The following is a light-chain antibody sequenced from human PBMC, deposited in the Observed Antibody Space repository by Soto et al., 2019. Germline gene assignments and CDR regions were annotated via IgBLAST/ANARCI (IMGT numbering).Light chain of an antibody. CDR2: GAS. J-gene: IGKJ1*01. CDR3: QQYGSSGT. CDR1: QSSGSNF. V-gene: IGKV3-20*01. Sequence: ELVLPQSPGSLSLSPGERAPLSCKTSQSSGSNFVAWYQQKPSQAPRLLISGASIRATGIPDRFSGSGSGTDFTLTISRLEPEDFAVYYCQQYGSSGTFGQGTKVDIK.